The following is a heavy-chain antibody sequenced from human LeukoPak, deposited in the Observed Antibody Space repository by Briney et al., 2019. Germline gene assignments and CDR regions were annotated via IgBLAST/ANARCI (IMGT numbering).Heavy chain of an antibody. Sequence: SETLSLTCAVYGGSFSGYYWSWIRQPPGKGLEWIGYIYYSGSTNYNPSLKSRVTISVDTSKDQFSLKLTSVTAADTAVYYCARSLGYYYDSSGPPFDYWGQGTLVTVSS. CDR3: ARSLGYYYDSSGPPFDY. CDR1: GGSFSGYY. V-gene: IGHV4-59*01. CDR2: IYYSGST. D-gene: IGHD3-22*01. J-gene: IGHJ4*02.